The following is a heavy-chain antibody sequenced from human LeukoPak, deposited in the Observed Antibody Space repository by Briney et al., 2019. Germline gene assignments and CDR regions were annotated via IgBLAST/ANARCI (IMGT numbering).Heavy chain of an antibody. D-gene: IGHD2-2*02. CDR3: ARRPGYQLLYDYYYYYYMDV. J-gene: IGHJ6*03. CDR1: GGSISSGGYS. V-gene: IGHV4-30-2*01. CDR2: IYHSGST. Sequence: SETLSLTCAVSGGSISSGGYSWSWIRQPPGKGLEWIGYIYHSGSTYYNPSLKSRVTISVDRSKNQFSLKLSSVTAADTAVYYCARRPGYQLLYDYYYYYYMDVWGKGTTVTVSS.